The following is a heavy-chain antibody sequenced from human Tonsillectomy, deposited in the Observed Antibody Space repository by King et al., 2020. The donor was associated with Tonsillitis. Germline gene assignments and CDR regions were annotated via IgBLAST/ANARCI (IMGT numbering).Heavy chain of an antibody. CDR3: AGESGIAAAGN. CDR1: GFTFSSSG. J-gene: IGHJ4*02. D-gene: IGHD6-13*01. Sequence: VQLVESGGGLVKPGGSLRLSCAASGFTFSSSGMNWVRQAPGKGLEWVSSISSSSSYIYYADSVKGRFTISRDNAKNSLYLQMNSLRAEDTAVYYCAGESGIAAAGNWGQGTLVTVSS. CDR2: ISSSSSYI. V-gene: IGHV3-21*01.